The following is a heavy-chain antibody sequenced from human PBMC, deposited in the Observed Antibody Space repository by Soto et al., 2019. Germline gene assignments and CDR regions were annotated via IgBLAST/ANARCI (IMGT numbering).Heavy chain of an antibody. CDR1: GFSLSNARMG. V-gene: IGHV2-26*01. CDR3: ARAAPSEPFPYYYYYYMDV. CDR2: IFSNDEK. D-gene: IGHD6-6*01. Sequence: SGPTLVKPTETLTLTCTVSGFSLSNARMGVSWIRQPPGKALEWLAHIFSNDEKSYSTSLKSRLTISKDTSKSQVVLTMTNMDPVDTATYYCARAAPSEPFPYYYYYYMDVWGKGTTVTVSS. J-gene: IGHJ6*03.